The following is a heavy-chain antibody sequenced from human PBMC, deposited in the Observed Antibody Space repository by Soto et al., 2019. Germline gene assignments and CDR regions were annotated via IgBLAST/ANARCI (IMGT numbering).Heavy chain of an antibody. CDR2: ISSSSSYI. Sequence: GGSLRLSCAASGVTFSSYSMNWVRQAPGKGLEWVSSISSSSSYIYYADSVKGRFTFSRDNAKNSLYLQMNSLRAEDTAVYYCARDRRANDDYWGQGTLVTVSS. V-gene: IGHV3-21*01. CDR1: GVTFSSYS. J-gene: IGHJ4*02. CDR3: ARDRRANDDY.